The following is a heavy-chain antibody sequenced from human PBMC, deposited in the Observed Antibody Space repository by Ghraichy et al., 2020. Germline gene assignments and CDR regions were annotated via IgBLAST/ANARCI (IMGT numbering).Heavy chain of an antibody. CDR3: TSVDYGDY. CDR2: INAGNGKT. CDR1: GYTFTSYA. Sequence: ASVKVSCKASGYTFTSYAMHWVRQAPGQRLEWMGWINAGNGKTTYTQKFQGRVTFTRDTSASTAYMELSSLRSEDTGVYYCTSVDYGDYWGQGTLVTVSS. J-gene: IGHJ4*02. V-gene: IGHV1-3*01.